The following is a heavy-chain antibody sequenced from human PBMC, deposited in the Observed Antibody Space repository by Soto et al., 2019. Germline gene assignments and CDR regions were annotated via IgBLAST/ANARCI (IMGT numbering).Heavy chain of an antibody. CDR2: IKSKTDGGTT. CDR1: GFSFSNVW. D-gene: IGHD4-17*01. V-gene: IGHV3-15*01. J-gene: IGHJ4*02. Sequence: GGSLRLYCAASGFSFSNVWMSWVRQAPGKGLEWVGRIKSKTDGGTTDYAAPVKGRFTISRDDSKNTLYLQMNSLKTEDTAVYYCSFQESTTVTTFEYWGQGTLVTVSS. CDR3: SFQESTTVTTFEY.